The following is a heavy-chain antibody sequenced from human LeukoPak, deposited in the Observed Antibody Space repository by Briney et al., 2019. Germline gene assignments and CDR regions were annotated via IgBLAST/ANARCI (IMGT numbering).Heavy chain of an antibody. Sequence: SETLSLTCTVSGGSISSYYWSWIRQPPGKGLEWIGYIYYSGSTNYNPSLKSRVTISVDTSKNQFSLKLSSVTAADTAVYYCARGQRITNWFDPWGQGTLVTVSS. J-gene: IGHJ5*02. CDR1: GGSISSYY. D-gene: IGHD5-24*01. CDR3: ARGQRITNWFDP. V-gene: IGHV4-59*12. CDR2: IYYSGST.